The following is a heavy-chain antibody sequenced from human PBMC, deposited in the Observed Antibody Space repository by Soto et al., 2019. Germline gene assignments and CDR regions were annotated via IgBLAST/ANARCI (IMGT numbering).Heavy chain of an antibody. CDR1: GYTFTRNY. CDR2: INPSGGYT. CDR3: ARLLSNSGGNLDF. Sequence: ASVKVSCKXSGYTFTRNYIHWVRQAPGQGLEWMGIINPSGGYTDYAQRFQGRITMTRDMSTSTVYMELSSLTTEDTALYYCARLLSNSGGNLDFWGQGTLVTVSS. J-gene: IGHJ4*02. V-gene: IGHV1-46*01. D-gene: IGHD7-27*01.